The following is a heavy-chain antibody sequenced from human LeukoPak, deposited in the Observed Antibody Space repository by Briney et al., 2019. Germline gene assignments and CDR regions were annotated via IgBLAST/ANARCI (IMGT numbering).Heavy chain of an antibody. V-gene: IGHV3-11*01. CDR3: ARDGYTEPNLDY. CDR2: ISRSGSTI. J-gene: IGHJ4*02. CDR1: GFTFSDYY. Sequence: PGGSLRLSCAASGFTFSDYYMGWIRQAPGKGLEWVSYISRSGSTIYYADSVKGRFTISRDNAKNSLYLQMNSLRAEDTAVYYCARDGYTEPNLDYWGQGTLVTVSS. D-gene: IGHD5-24*01.